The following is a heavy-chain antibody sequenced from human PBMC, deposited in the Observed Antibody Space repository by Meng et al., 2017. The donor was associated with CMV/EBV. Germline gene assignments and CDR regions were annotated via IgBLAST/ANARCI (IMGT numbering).Heavy chain of an antibody. CDR1: GYTFTGYY. V-gene: IGHV1-69*05. Sequence: SVKVSCKASGYTFTGYYMHWVRQAPGQGLERMGGIIPIFGTANYAQKFQGRVTITTDESTSTAYMELSSLRSEDTAVYYCASGPAGTEGWFDPWGQGTLVTVSS. CDR2: IIPIFGTA. CDR3: ASGPAGTEGWFDP. J-gene: IGHJ5*02. D-gene: IGHD6-13*01.